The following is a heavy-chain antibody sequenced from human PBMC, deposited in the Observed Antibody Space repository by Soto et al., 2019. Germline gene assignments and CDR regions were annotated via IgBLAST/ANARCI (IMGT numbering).Heavy chain of an antibody. CDR3: ARVEHLASWFDP. J-gene: IGHJ5*02. CDR2: IYHSGST. D-gene: IGHD1-26*01. CDR1: GVSISSGGYS. Sequence: SETLSLTCAVSGVSISSGGYSWSWIRQPPGKGLEWIGYIYHSGSTYYNPSLKSRVTISVDRSKNQFSLKLSSVTAADTAVYYCARVEHLASWFDPWGQGTLVTVSS. V-gene: IGHV4-30-2*01.